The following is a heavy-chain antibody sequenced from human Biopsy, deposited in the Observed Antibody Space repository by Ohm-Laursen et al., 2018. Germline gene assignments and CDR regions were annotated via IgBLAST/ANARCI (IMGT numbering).Heavy chain of an antibody. D-gene: IGHD1-1*01. CDR1: EYTLTELP. J-gene: IGHJ4*02. CDR3: AADINVWNVNY. V-gene: IGHV1-24*01. Sequence: SSVKVSCNISEYTLTELPIHWVRQAPGKGLEWMGGFDPEHGETLYAQKFQGRVTMTEDTSTDTAYVELSSLRSEDTAVYYCAADINVWNVNYWGQGTQVTVSS. CDR2: FDPEHGET.